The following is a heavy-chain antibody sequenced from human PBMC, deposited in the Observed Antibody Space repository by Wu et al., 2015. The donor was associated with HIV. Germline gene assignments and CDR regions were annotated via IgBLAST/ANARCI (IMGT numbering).Heavy chain of an antibody. V-gene: IGHV1-69*12. Sequence: QVQLVQSGAEVKKPGSSVKVSCKAPGSTFSGYDVNWVRQAPGQGLEWMGDIIPIYGTTNYAQNFQGRVTISADESTTTSYMEVRRLRSDDTAVYYCAREIQLLYQWGQGTLVTVSS. CDR3: AREIQLLYQ. J-gene: IGHJ4*02. D-gene: IGHD2-8*01. CDR1: GSTFSGYD. CDR2: IIPIYGTT.